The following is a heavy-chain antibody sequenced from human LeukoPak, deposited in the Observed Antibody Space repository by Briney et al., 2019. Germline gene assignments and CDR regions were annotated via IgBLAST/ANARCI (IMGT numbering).Heavy chain of an antibody. V-gene: IGHV3-13*05. CDR3: ARGAPDSSGWYPIDY. D-gene: IGHD6-19*01. CDR2: IGTAGDP. CDR1: GFNFSSYD. J-gene: IGHJ4*02. Sequence: GGSLRLSCAASGFNFSSYDMHWVRQATGKGLEWVSAIGTAGDPYYPGSVKGRFTISRENAKNSLYLQMNSLRAGDTAVYYCARGAPDSSGWYPIDYWGQGTLVTVSS.